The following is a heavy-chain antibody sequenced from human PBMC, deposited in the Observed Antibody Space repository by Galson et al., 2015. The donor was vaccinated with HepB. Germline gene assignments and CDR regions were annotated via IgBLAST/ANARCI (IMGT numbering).Heavy chain of an antibody. CDR3: AKDVVGTTTTFHVAVDY. D-gene: IGHD1-26*01. CDR2: LSYDGSKE. CDR1: GFTFSIYG. J-gene: IGHJ4*02. V-gene: IGHV3-30*18. Sequence: SLRLSCAASGFTFSIYGMHWVRQAPGKGLEWVARLSYDGSKEYYADSVKGRFTISRDNSKNTLFLQMNSLRPEDTAVYICAKDVVGTTTTFHVAVDYWGQGTLVTVSS.